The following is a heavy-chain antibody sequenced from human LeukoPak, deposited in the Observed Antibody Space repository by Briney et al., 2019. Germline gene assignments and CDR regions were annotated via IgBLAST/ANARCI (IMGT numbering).Heavy chain of an antibody. CDR3: ARRAIFGVVTNDY. V-gene: IGHV4-34*01. CDR2: INHSGST. J-gene: IGHJ4*02. Sequence: SETLSLTCAVYGGSFSGYYWSWIRQPPGKGLEWIGEINHSGSTNYNPSLKSRVTISVDTPKNQFSLKLSSVTAADTAVYYCARRAIFGVVTNDYWGQGTLVTVSS. CDR1: GGSFSGYY. D-gene: IGHD3-3*01.